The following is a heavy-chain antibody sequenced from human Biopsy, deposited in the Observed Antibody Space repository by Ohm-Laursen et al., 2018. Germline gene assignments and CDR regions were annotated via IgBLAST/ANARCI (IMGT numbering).Heavy chain of an antibody. J-gene: IGHJ6*02. D-gene: IGHD2/OR15-2a*01. V-gene: IGHV4-34*01. CDR2: ITQSGST. CDR3: TRATNSTGWPYYYFYGMDI. Sequence: SDTLSLTCAVYGGSFNGYFWSWIRQPPGKGLEWIGDITQSGSTNYSPSLKSRVTISVDTSMNQISLRLQSVTAADTATYYCTRATNSTGWPYYYFYGMDIWGQGTTVTVSS. CDR1: GGSFNGYF.